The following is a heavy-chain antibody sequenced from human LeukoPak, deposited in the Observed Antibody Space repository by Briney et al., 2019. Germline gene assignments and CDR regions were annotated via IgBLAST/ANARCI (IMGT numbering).Heavy chain of an antibody. CDR3: ARVRGDYYMDV. CDR1: GFIFSSYW. J-gene: IGHJ6*03. V-gene: IGHV3-7*01. D-gene: IGHD4-17*01. CDR2: IKQHGSEK. Sequence: GGSLRLSCAASGFIFSSYWMTWVRQAPGKGLGWVANIKQHGSEKYYVDSVKGRFTISRDNAKNSLYLQMNSLRAEDTAVYYCARVRGDYYMDVWGKGTTVTVSS.